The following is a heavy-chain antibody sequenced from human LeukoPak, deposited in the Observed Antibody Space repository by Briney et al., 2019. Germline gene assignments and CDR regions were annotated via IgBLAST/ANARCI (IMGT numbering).Heavy chain of an antibody. V-gene: IGHV4-39*01. Sequence: SQTMSLACTVYGGSISSSSYYWGWIRQPPGKGLEWIGSIYYSGSTYYNPSLKSRVTISVDTSKNQFSLKLSSVTAADTAVYYCARLFDYWGQGTLVTVSS. J-gene: IGHJ4*02. CDR3: ARLFDY. CDR1: GGSISSSSYY. CDR2: IYYSGST.